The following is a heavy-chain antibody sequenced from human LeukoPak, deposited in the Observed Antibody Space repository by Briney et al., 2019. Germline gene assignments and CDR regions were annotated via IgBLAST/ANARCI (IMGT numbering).Heavy chain of an antibody. J-gene: IGHJ3*02. D-gene: IGHD5-24*01. CDR1: GYSISSGYY. V-gene: IGHV4-38-2*01. Sequence: SETPSLTCAVSGYSISSGYYWGWIRQPPGKGLGWIGSIYHSGSTYYNPSLKSRVTISVDTSKNQFSLKLSSVTAADTAVYYCATPSRDGYNKDAFDIWGQGTMVTVSS. CDR3: ATPSRDGYNKDAFDI. CDR2: IYHSGST.